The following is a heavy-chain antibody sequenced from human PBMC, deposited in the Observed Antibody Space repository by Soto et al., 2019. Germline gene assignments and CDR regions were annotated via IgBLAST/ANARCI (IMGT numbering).Heavy chain of an antibody. CDR3: ARAGTTMVRGVISGWFDP. CDR1: GGSISSYY. CDR2: IYYSGST. V-gene: IGHV4-59*01. J-gene: IGHJ5*02. Sequence: PSETLSLTCTVSGGSISSYYWSWIRQPPGRGLEWIGYIYYSGSTNYNPSLKSRVTISVDTSKNQFSLELSSVTAADTAVYYCARAGTTMVRGVISGWFDPWGQGTLVTVS. D-gene: IGHD3-10*01.